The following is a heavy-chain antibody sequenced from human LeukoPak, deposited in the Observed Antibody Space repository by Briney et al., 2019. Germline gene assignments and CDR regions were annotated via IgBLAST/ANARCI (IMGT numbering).Heavy chain of an antibody. Sequence: SETLSLTCTVSGGSVSSYYWSWIRQPPGKGLEWIGYIYYSGSTNYNPSLKSRVTISVDTSKNQFSLKLSSVTAADTAVYYCARVRAYDTSSAFDIWGQGTMVTVSS. CDR2: IYYSGST. J-gene: IGHJ3*02. CDR1: GGSVSSYY. CDR3: ARVRAYDTSSAFDI. V-gene: IGHV4-59*02. D-gene: IGHD3-22*01.